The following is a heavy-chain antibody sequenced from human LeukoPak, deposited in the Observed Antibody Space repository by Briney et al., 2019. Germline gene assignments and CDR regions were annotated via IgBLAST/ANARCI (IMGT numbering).Heavy chain of an antibody. D-gene: IGHD2-21*02. V-gene: IGHV1-2*06. CDR2: INPNSGGT. J-gene: IGHJ4*02. Sequence: GASVKVSCKASGYTFTGYYMHWVRQAPGQGLEWMGRINPNSGGTNYAQKFQGRVTMTRDTSISTAYMELSRLRSEDTAVYYCARADRQLAYCGGDCYSFDYWGQGTLVTVSS. CDR1: GYTFTGYY. CDR3: ARADRQLAYCGGDCYSFDY.